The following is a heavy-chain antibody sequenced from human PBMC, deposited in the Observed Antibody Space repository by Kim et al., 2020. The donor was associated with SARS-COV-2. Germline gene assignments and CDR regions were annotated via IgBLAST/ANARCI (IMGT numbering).Heavy chain of an antibody. J-gene: IGHJ4*02. CDR3: ARRRTGVSAAAVDY. D-gene: IGHD6-13*01. V-gene: IGHV5-51*01. Sequence: SPSFQGQVTISADKSISTAYLQWSSLKASDTAMYYCARRRTGVSAAAVDYWGQGTLVTVSS.